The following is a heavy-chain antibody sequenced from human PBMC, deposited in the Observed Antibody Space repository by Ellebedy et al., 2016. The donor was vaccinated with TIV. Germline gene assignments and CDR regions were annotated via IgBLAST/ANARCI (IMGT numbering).Heavy chain of an antibody. CDR1: GYTFTSYG. CDR3: ARDSEEAVQDY. J-gene: IGHJ4*02. CDR2: ISADNRNR. V-gene: IGHV1-18*01. D-gene: IGHD2-15*01. Sequence: ASVKVSXXASGYTFTSYGISWVRQAPGQGLEWMGWISADNRNRNYAQKLQGRVTMTTDTSTSTACMELRSLRSDDTAVYYCARDSEEAVQDYWGQGTLVTVSS.